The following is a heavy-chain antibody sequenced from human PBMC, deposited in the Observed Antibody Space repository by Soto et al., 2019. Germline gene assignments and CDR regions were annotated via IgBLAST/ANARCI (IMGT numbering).Heavy chain of an antibody. CDR2: INPSGGST. Sequence: ASVKVSCKASGYTFTSYYMHWVRQAPGQGLEWMGIINPSGGSTSYAQKFQGRVTMTRDTSTSTVYMELSSLRSEDTAVYYCARDGGTSIRSASMIVVLRGYYYGMDVWGQGTTVTVSS. D-gene: IGHD3-22*01. J-gene: IGHJ6*02. V-gene: IGHV1-46*01. CDR1: GYTFTSYY. CDR3: ARDGGTSIRSASMIVVLRGYYYGMDV.